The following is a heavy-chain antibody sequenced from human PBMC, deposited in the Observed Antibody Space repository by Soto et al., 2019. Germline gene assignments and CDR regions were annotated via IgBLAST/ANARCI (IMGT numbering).Heavy chain of an antibody. CDR2: ISPLFSTT. Sequence: QVQLVQSGAEVKEPGSSVKVSCKATGDLFNNYAFNWVRQAPGQGLEWMGRISPLFSTTNYAQKFQGRVTIGADELTTIVNLEVSNVESEDTAMYYWAASASVAAAGYFKFWGQGTLVTVSP. V-gene: IGHV1-69*01. J-gene: IGHJ4*02. CDR3: AASASVAAAGYFKF. CDR1: GDLFNNYA. D-gene: IGHD6-13*01.